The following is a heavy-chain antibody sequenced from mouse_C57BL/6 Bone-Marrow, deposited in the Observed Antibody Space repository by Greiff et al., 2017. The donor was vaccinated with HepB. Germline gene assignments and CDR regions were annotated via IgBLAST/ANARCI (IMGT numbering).Heavy chain of an antibody. J-gene: IGHJ3*01. CDR2: IYPGDGDT. D-gene: IGHD1-1*01. CDR3: ARSRYYYGAWFAY. CDR1: GYAFSSSW. V-gene: IGHV1-82*01. Sequence: QVQLQQSGPELVKPGASVKISCKASGYAFSSSWMNWVKQRPGKGLEWIGRIYPGDGDTNYNGKFKGKATLTADKSSSTAYMQLSRLTSEDSAVYFCARSRYYYGAWFAYWGQGTLVTVSA.